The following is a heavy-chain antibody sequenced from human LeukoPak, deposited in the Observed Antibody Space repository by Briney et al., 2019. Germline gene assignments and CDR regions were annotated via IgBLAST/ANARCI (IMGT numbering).Heavy chain of an antibody. V-gene: IGHV3-30*18. CDR2: ISYDGSNK. CDR1: GFTFSNYG. CDR3: AKEEFYCGSGSAQDAFDM. Sequence: HTGGSLRLSCAASGFTFSNYGMHWVRQAPGKALEWVAVISYDGSNKYYPDSVKGRFTISRDNSKNTVYVQMNSLRAEDTAVYYCAKEEFYCGSGSAQDAFDMWGQGTMVTVSS. D-gene: IGHD3-10*01. J-gene: IGHJ3*02.